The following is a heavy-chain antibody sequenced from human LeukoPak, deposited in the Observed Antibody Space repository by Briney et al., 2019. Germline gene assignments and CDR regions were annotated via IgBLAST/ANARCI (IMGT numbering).Heavy chain of an antibody. CDR1: GGSISSGGYY. D-gene: IGHD1-26*01. CDR3: ARDTRSRASRAPLAGLTDYYYYYGMDV. CDR2: IYYSGST. Sequence: SSETLSLTCTVSGGSISSGGYYWSWIRQHPGKGLEWIGYIYYSGSTYYNPSLKSRVTISVDTSKNQFSLKLSSVTAADTAVYYCARDTRSRASRAPLAGLTDYYYYYGMDVWGQGTTVTVSS. J-gene: IGHJ6*02. V-gene: IGHV4-31*03.